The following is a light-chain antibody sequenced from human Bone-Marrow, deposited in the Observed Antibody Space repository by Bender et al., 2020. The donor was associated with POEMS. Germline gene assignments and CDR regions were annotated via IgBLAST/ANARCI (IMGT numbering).Light chain of an antibody. Sequence: QSVLTQPPSVSGTPGQRVTISCSGSGSNIGGYPVNWYQQLPGTAPKLLINSNSNRASGVSDRFSGSKSGTSASLAITGLQAEDEADYYCCSYGGNYDWVFGGGTKLTVL. CDR1: GSNIGGYP. CDR2: SNS. J-gene: IGLJ3*02. V-gene: IGLV1-44*01. CDR3: CSYGGNYDWV.